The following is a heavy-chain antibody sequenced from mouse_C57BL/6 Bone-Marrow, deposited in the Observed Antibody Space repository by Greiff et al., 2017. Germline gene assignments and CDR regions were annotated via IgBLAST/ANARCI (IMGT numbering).Heavy chain of an antibody. CDR1: GFTFTDYY. CDR2: IRNKANGYTT. CDR3: ARYNDGNAWFAY. V-gene: IGHV7-3*01. Sequence: EVMLVESGGGLVQPGGSLSLSCAASGFTFTDYYMSWVRQPPGKALEWLGFIRNKANGYTTEYSASVKGRFTISRDNSQSILYLQMNALRAEDRATYYCARYNDGNAWFAYWGQGTLVTVSA. J-gene: IGHJ3*01. D-gene: IGHD2-1*01.